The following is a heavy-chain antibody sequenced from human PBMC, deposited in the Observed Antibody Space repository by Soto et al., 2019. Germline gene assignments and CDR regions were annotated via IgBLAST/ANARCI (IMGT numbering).Heavy chain of an antibody. CDR3: GKGLSGRGAPSDP. D-gene: IGHD3-10*01. Sequence: GGSLRLSCAGSGFTFDDYAMHWVRQAPGKGLEWLSGVSWNSGYIVYADSVKGRFTVSRDNARNSLYLEMQNLRPEDTALYYCGKGLSGRGAPSDPWGRGTLVTVSS. CDR2: VSWNSGYI. CDR1: GFTFDDYA. V-gene: IGHV3-9*01. J-gene: IGHJ5*02.